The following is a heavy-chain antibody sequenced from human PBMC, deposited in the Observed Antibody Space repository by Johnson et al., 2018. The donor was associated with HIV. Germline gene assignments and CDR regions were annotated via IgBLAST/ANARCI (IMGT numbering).Heavy chain of an antibody. Sequence: VQLVESGGGSVQPGGSLRLSCAASGFTFSSYWMHWVRQAPGKGLMWVSNIKTDGSNTNYADSVKGRFTISRDNAKNTVYLQMDSLRDEDMAVYYYARGALGSFDSWGQGTMVTVSA. V-gene: IGHV3-74*01. CDR3: ARGALGSFDS. D-gene: IGHD3-10*01. CDR2: IKTDGSNT. CDR1: GFTFSSYW. J-gene: IGHJ3*02.